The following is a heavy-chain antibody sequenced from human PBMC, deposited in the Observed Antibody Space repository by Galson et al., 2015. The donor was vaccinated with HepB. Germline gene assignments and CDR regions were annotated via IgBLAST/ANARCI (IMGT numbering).Heavy chain of an antibody. J-gene: IGHJ4*02. CDR1: GFTFSSYA. V-gene: IGHV3-64D*06. D-gene: IGHD2-15*01. CDR2: ISSNGGST. Sequence: SLRLSCAASGFTFSSYAMHWVRQAPGKGLEYVSAISSNGGSTYYADSVKGRFTISRDNSKNTLYLQMSSLRAEDTAVYYCVKEGFLGYCSGGSCYWGYFDYWGQGTLVTVSS. CDR3: VKEGFLGYCSGGSCYWGYFDY.